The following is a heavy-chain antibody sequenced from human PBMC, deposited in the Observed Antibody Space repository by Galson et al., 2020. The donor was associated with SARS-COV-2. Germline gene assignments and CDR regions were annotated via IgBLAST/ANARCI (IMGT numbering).Heavy chain of an antibody. CDR1: GGSISSYY. D-gene: IGHD3-10*01. CDR2: IYYSGST. J-gene: IGHJ3*02. CDR3: AREPYGSGSYYNPTRGAFDI. Sequence: ETLSLTCTVSGGSISSYYWSWIRQPPGKGLEWIGYIYYSGSTNYNPSLKSRVTISVDTSKNQFSLKLSSVTAADTAVYYCAREPYGSGSYYNPTRGAFDIWGQGTMVTVSS. V-gene: IGHV4-59*01.